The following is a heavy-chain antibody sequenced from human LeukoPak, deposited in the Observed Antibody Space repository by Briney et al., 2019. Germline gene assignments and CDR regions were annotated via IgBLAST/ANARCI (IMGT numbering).Heavy chain of an antibody. Sequence: GGSLRLSCAASGFTFSSYSMNWVRQAPGKGLEWVSYISSSSSTIYYADSVKGRFTISRDNAKNSLYLQMNSLRAEDTAVYYCARARGYSYGDIDYWGQGTLVTVSS. D-gene: IGHD5-18*01. CDR3: ARARGYSYGDIDY. V-gene: IGHV3-48*04. CDR2: ISSSSSTI. CDR1: GFTFSSYS. J-gene: IGHJ4*02.